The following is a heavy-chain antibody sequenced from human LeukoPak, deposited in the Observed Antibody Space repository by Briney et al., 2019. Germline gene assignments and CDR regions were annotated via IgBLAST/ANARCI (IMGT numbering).Heavy chain of an antibody. J-gene: IGHJ4*02. CDR1: GGSISSGGYS. D-gene: IGHD3-9*01. V-gene: IGHV4-30-2*01. CDR3: ARGYYDILTGYYPFDY. CDR2: IYHSGST. Sequence: NPSETLSLTCAVSGGSISSGGYSWSWIRQPPGKGLEWIGYIYHSGSTYYNPSLKSRVTISVDTSKNQFSLKLSSVTAADTAVYYCARGYYDILTGYYPFDYWGQGTLVTVSS.